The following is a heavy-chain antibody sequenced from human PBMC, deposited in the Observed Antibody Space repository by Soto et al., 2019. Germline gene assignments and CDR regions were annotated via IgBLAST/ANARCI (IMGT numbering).Heavy chain of an antibody. D-gene: IGHD2-15*01. V-gene: IGHV1-69*01. J-gene: IGHJ6*02. CDR1: GGTFSSYA. CDR2: IIHSFGPA. CDR3: VRSDDLGYCSGGSFYPAYYYYGMVV. Sequence: QVQLVQSGAEVKKPGSSVKVSCKASGGTFSSYAISWVRQAPGQGLEWMGGIIHSFGPANYAQKFQGRVTITADEATSTAYRELSSLRAEDTAVYYCVRSDDLGYCSGGSFYPAYYYYGMVVWVQGTTVTVFS.